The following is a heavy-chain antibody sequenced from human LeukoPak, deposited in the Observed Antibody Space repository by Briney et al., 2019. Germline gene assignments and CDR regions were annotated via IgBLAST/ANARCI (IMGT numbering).Heavy chain of an antibody. J-gene: IGHJ4*02. CDR2: ISGSGGST. CDR1: GFTFSSYG. V-gene: IGHV3-23*01. CDR3: TCYDSSNYYPDY. D-gene: IGHD3-22*01. Sequence: GGSLRLSCAASGFTFSSYGMSWVRQAPGKGLEWVSAISGSGGSTYYADSVRGRFTISRDNSKNTLYLQMNSLKTEDTAVYYCTCYDSSNYYPDYWGQGTLVTVSS.